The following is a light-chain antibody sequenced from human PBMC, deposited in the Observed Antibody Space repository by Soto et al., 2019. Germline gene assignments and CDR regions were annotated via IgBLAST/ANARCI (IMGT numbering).Light chain of an antibody. V-gene: IGKV3-15*01. CDR3: QQYDKWTPIT. CDR1: QSVSIK. CDR2: DTS. J-gene: IGKJ5*01. Sequence: EILLTQSPGTLSLSPVERATLSCRASQSVSIKLAWYQQKPGQAPRLLIYDTSTRATGIPARFSGSGSGTEFTLTISSLQSEDFAVYYCQQYDKWTPITFGQGTRLEIK.